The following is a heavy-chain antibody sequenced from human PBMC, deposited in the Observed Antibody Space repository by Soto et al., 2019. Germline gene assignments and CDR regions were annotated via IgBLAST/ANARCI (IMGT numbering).Heavy chain of an antibody. CDR2: INAGNGNT. J-gene: IGHJ4*02. CDR3: ESSSCYYYLEY. D-gene: IGHD3-22*01. Sequence: QVQLVQSGAEVKKPGASVKVSCKASGYTFTNYAMHWVRQAPGQRLEWMGWINAGNGNTKYSQQFQGRVTITRDTSASKAYMGLSSLRSEDTAVYYCESSSCYYYLEYWGQGTLVTVSS. CDR1: GYTFTNYA. V-gene: IGHV1-3*01.